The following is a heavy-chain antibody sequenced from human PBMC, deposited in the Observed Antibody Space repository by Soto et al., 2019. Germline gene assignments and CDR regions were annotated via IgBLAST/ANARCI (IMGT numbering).Heavy chain of an antibody. J-gene: IGHJ5*02. CDR3: AGMPYTSGLRFDP. D-gene: IGHD6-19*01. V-gene: IGHV4-30-2*01. Sequence: SLTCNMSGDSYSISTYSWSWIRQPPGKALQWIGFIYQSGVTSYNPSLASRVSISLDRSNNQCSLKLKSVTAADTAVYFCAGMPYTSGLRFDPWGPGTLVTVS. CDR1: GDSYSISTYS. CDR2: IYQSGVT.